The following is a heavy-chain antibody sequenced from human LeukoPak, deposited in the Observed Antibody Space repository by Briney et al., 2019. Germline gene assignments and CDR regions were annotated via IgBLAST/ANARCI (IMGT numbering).Heavy chain of an antibody. D-gene: IGHD6-19*01. V-gene: IGHV3-9*01. CDR3: ARAYKDRSLAGKKEFFQH. J-gene: IGHJ1*01. Sequence: GGSLRLSCAASGFTFDNYAMNWVRQVPGKGLEWISLISWNSGTIGYADSVKGRFTISRDNTNNFLYLQMNSLRAEDTALYYCARAYKDRSLAGKKEFFQHWGQGTLVTVSS. CDR2: ISWNSGTI. CDR1: GFTFDNYA.